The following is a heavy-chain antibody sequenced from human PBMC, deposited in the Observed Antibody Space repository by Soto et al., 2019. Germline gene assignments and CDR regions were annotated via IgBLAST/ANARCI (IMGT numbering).Heavy chain of an antibody. J-gene: IGHJ4*02. CDR1: VFTFSSYA. V-gene: IGHV3-23*01. Sequence: WWSLRLSCSASVFTFSSYAMSWCRQAPGKGLEWVSAISGSGGSTYYADSVKGRFTISRDNSKNTLYLQMNSLRAEDTAVYYCAKLGPPYYFDYWGQGTQVTVSS. CDR3: AKLGPPYYFDY. CDR2: ISGSGGST.